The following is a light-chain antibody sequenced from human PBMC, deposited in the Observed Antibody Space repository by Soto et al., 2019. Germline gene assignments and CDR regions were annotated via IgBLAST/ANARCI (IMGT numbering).Light chain of an antibody. Sequence: EIVLTQSPGTLSLSPGERANLSCRASQSVSSNYLAWYQQKPGQAPRPLIYGASSRATVIPDRFSGSGAGTDFTLTISRLEPKDFAVYYCQQYGRSPWTFGQGTKVEIK. CDR3: QQYGRSPWT. CDR1: QSVSSNY. J-gene: IGKJ1*01. CDR2: GAS. V-gene: IGKV3-20*01.